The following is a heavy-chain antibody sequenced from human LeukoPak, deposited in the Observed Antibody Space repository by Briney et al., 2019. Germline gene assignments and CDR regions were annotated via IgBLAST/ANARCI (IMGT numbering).Heavy chain of an antibody. V-gene: IGHV3-21*01. CDR3: AQSGGMDV. CDR2: ISGSNSYI. CDR1: GFTFSSYS. Sequence: GGSLRLSCAASGFTFSSYSMNWVRQAPGKGLEWVSSISGSNSYIYYADSVKGRFTISRDNAKNSLYLQMNSLRAEDTAVYYCAQSGGMDVWGQGTTVTVSS. J-gene: IGHJ6*02.